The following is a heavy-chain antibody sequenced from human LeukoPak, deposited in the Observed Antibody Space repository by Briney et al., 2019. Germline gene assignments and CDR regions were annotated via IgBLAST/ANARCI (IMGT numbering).Heavy chain of an antibody. D-gene: IGHD6-13*01. J-gene: IGHJ4*02. Sequence: SQTLSLTCTVPGGSISSGGYYWSWIRQPPGKGLKWIGYIYHSGSTYYNPSLKSRVTISVDRSKNQFSLKLSSVTAADTAVYYCARTSAAEALDYWGQGTLVTVSS. V-gene: IGHV4-30-2*01. CDR3: ARTSAAEALDY. CDR1: GGSISSGGYY. CDR2: IYHSGST.